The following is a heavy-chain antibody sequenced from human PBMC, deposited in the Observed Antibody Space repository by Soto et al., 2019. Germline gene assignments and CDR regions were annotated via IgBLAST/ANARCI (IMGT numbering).Heavy chain of an antibody. Sequence: GESLKISCKGSGYSFTSYWIGWVRQMPGKGLEWMGIIYPGDSDTRYSPSFQGQVTISADKSISTAYLQWSSLKASDTAIYYCTRTAAAGKYYFGVDVWGQGTTVTVSS. V-gene: IGHV5-51*01. D-gene: IGHD6-13*01. CDR2: IYPGDSDT. CDR1: GYSFTSYW. CDR3: TRTAAAGKYYFGVDV. J-gene: IGHJ6*02.